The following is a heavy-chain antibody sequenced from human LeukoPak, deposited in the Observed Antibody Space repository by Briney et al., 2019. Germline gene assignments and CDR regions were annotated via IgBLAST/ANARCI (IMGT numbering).Heavy chain of an antibody. CDR1: GGSFSGYY. CDR3: ASRHYYDSSGYYMADY. J-gene: IGHJ4*02. V-gene: IGHV4-34*01. CDR2: INHSGNT. D-gene: IGHD3-22*01. Sequence: SETLSLTCAVYGGSFSGYYRSWIRQPPGKGLEWIGEINHSGNTNYNPSLKSRVTISVDTSKNQFSLKLSSVTAADTAVYYCASRHYYDSSGYYMADYWGQGTLVTVSS.